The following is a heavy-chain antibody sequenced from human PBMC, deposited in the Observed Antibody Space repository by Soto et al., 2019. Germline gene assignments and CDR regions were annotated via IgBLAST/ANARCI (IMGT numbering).Heavy chain of an antibody. CDR3: ARRARPDFYYMDV. J-gene: IGHJ6*03. D-gene: IGHD6-6*01. V-gene: IGHV3-64*01. Sequence: EVQLAECGGGLAQPGGSLRLSCAASGFTLSGYAMDWVRQAPGKGLEYVSGISSNGVGTYYANSVQGRFTISRDNSKNTVYLQMGSLRPEDMAVYYCARRARPDFYYMDVWGKATTVTVSS. CDR2: ISSNGVGT. CDR1: GFTLSGYA.